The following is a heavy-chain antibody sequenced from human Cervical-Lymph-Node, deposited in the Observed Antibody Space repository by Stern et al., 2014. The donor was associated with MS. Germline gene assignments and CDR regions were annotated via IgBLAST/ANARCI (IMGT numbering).Heavy chain of an antibody. J-gene: IGHJ4*02. D-gene: IGHD2-21*02. V-gene: IGHV3-23*04. CDR1: GFTFNRDA. Sequence: EVQLVESGGGLVEPGGSLRLSCTASGFTFNRDAMSWVRQAPGKGLEWVSGISSSSTTTYYTESVKGRFAISRDNSKNTLYLQMNSLRAEDTAIYYCAKSPFAVVTIDFDSWGQGILVTVSS. CDR3: AKSPFAVVTIDFDS. CDR2: ISSSSTTT.